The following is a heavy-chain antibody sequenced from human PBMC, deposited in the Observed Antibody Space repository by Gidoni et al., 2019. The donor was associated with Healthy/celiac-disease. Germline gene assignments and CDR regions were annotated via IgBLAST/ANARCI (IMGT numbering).Heavy chain of an antibody. CDR1: GFTFGDYA. CDR3: TRYKVVVPAAYWTDYYYYGMDV. D-gene: IGHD2-2*01. Sequence: EVQLVESGGGLVQPGRSLRLSCTASGFTFGDYAMSWVRQAPGKGLEWVGFIRSKAYGGTTEYAASVKGRFTISRDDSKSIAYLQMNSLKTEDTAVYYCTRYKVVVPAAYWTDYYYYGMDVWGQGTTVTVSS. CDR2: IRSKAYGGTT. V-gene: IGHV3-49*04. J-gene: IGHJ6*02.